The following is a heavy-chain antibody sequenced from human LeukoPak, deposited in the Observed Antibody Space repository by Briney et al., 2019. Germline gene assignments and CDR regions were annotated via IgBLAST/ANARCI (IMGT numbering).Heavy chain of an antibody. D-gene: IGHD2-15*01. CDR2: ISSSSSYI. V-gene: IGHV3-21*04. CDR3: AKVAGYCSGGSCFSGKEYYFDY. Sequence: PGGSLRLSCAASGFNFSSYSMNWVRQAPGKGLEWVSSISSSSSYIYYADSVKGRFTISRDNAKNSLYLQMNSLRAEDTAVYYCAKVAGYCSGGSCFSGKEYYFDYWGQGTLVTVSS. CDR1: GFNFSSYS. J-gene: IGHJ4*02.